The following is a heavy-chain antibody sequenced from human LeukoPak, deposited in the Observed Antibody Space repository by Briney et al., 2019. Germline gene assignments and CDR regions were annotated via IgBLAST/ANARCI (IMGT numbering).Heavy chain of an antibody. V-gene: IGHV1-46*01. CDR1: GGTFSSYA. CDR3: ARGGRITIFGVVTKNWFDP. CDR2: INPSGGST. J-gene: IGHJ5*02. D-gene: IGHD3-3*01. Sequence: ASVKVSCKASGGTFSSYAISWVRQAPGQGLEWMGIINPSGGSTSYAQKFQGRVTMTRDTSTSTVYMELSSLRSEDTAVYYCARGGRITIFGVVTKNWFDPWGQGTLVTVSS.